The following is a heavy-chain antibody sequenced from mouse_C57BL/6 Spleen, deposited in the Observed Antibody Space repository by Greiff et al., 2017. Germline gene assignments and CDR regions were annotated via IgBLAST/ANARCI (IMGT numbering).Heavy chain of an antibody. Sequence: VQLQQPGAELVMPGASVKLSCKASGYTFTSYWMHWVKQRPGPGLEWIGEIDPSDSYTNYNQKFKGKSTLTVDKSSSPAYMQLSSLTSEDSAVYYCAIYDYGGDFDYWGQGTTLTVSS. CDR3: AIYDYGGDFDY. J-gene: IGHJ2*01. D-gene: IGHD2-4*01. CDR1: GYTFTSYW. CDR2: IDPSDSYT. V-gene: IGHV1-69*01.